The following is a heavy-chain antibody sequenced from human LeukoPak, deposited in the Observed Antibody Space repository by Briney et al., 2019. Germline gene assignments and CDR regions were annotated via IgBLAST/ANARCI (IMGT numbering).Heavy chain of an antibody. CDR1: GGSISSGGYS. D-gene: IGHD6-13*01. J-gene: IGHJ5*02. CDR2: IYHSGST. V-gene: IGHV4-30-2*01. CDR3: ARGVCSSWTRQGGWFDP. Sequence: SQTLSLTCAVSGGSISSGGYSWSWIRQPPGKGLEWIGYIYHSGSTYYNPSLKSRVTISVDTSKNQFSLKLSSVTAADTAVYYCARGVCSSWTRQGGWFDPWGQGTLVTVSS.